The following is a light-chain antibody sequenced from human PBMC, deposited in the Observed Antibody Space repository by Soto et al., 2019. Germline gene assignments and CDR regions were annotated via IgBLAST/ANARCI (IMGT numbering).Light chain of an antibody. CDR1: NKDIGNYKY. J-gene: IGLJ2*01. CDR2: EVS. Sequence: QSVLTQPASVSGAPGQSVTISCTGSNKDIGNYKYVSWYQQHPGKAPKLMIYEVSNRPSGVSNRFSGSKSGNTASLTISGVQAEDEAHYYCSSYTTTSTILFGGGTKLTVL. V-gene: IGLV2-14*01. CDR3: SSYTTTSTIL.